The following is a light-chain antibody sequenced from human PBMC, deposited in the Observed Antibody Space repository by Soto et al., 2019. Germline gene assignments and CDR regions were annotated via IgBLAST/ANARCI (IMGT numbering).Light chain of an antibody. V-gene: IGKV3-15*01. J-gene: IGKJ1*01. Sequence: ELVMTQSPATLSVSPGERATLSCRASQSVSSNLAWYQQKPGLAPRLLIYAASTRATGIPARFSGSGSGTEFTLTISSLQSEDFAVYYCQQYNNWPLTFGQGTKVDI. CDR2: AAS. CDR1: QSVSSN. CDR3: QQYNNWPLT.